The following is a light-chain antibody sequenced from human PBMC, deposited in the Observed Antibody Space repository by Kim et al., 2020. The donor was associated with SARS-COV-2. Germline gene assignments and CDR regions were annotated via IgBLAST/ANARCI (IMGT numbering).Light chain of an antibody. CDR2: DAS. CDR1: QSISSH. CDR3: QQRSNWPPLT. V-gene: IGKV3-11*01. Sequence: EIVLTQSPAPLSLSPGDRATLSCRASQSISSHLAWYQQKPGQAPRLLIYDASNTAAGIPARFSGSGSGTDFTLTISSLEPEDFGIYYCQQRSNWPPLTFGGGTKVDIK. J-gene: IGKJ4*01.